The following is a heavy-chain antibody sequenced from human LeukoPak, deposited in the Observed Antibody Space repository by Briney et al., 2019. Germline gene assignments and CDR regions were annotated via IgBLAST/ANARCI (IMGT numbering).Heavy chain of an antibody. CDR2: VYNSGRT. V-gene: IGHV4-59*08. J-gene: IGHJ5*02. CDR1: GGSINNYY. D-gene: IGHD1-26*01. Sequence: PSETLSLTCTVSGGSINNYYWSWIRQPPGKGLQWIAYVYNSGRTNYNPSLRSRVSISIDTSTNEVSLRLTSVTAADTAVYYCARHAIYSGDYSFWFDPWGLGTLVTVSS. CDR3: ARHAIYSGDYSFWFDP.